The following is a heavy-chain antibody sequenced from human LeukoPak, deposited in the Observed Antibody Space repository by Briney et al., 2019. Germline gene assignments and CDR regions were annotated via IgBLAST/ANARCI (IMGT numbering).Heavy chain of an antibody. V-gene: IGHV3-33*01. D-gene: IGHD2-2*01. Sequence: GGSLRLSCAASGFTFSSYGMHWVRQAPGKGLEWVAVIWYDENNKYYADSVKGRFTISRDNSKNTLYLQMNSLRAEDTAVYYCARDLYASSYYYMDVWGTGTTVTVSS. J-gene: IGHJ6*03. CDR2: IWYDENNK. CDR3: ARDLYASSYYYMDV. CDR1: GFTFSSYG.